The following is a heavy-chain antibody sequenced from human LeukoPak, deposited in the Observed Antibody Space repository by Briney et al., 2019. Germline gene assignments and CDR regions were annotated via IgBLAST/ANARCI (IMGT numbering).Heavy chain of an antibody. V-gene: IGHV3-48*03. CDR1: GFTFSSYE. D-gene: IGHD3-10*01. CDR3: ARVPHYYGSGSWNSMDV. Sequence: GGSLRLSCAASGFTFSSYEMNWVRQAPGNGLEWVSYISSSGSTIYYADSVKGRFTISRDNAKNSLYLQMNSLRAEDTAVYYCARVPHYYGSGSWNSMDVWGQGTTVTVSS. J-gene: IGHJ6*02. CDR2: ISSSGSTI.